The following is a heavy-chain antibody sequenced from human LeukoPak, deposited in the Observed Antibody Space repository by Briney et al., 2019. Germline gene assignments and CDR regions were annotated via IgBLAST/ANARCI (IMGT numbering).Heavy chain of an antibody. CDR2: IYTSGST. J-gene: IGHJ6*03. D-gene: IGHD6-13*01. CDR1: GGSISSGSYY. CDR3: ARLAAGNFYYYYYMDV. V-gene: IGHV4-61*02. Sequence: PSQTLSLTCTVSGGSISSGSYYWSWIRQPAGKGLEWIGRIYTSGSTNYNPSLKSRVTISVDTSKNQFSLKLSSVTAADTAVYYCARLAAGNFYYYYYMDVWGKGTTVTISS.